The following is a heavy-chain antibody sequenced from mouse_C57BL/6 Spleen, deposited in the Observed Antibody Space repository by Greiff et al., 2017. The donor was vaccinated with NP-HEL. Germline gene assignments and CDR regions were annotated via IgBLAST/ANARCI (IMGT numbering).Heavy chain of an antibody. CDR2: IYPGDGDT. Sequence: QVQLKESGPELVKPGASVKISCKASGYAFSSSWMNWVKQRPGKGLEWIGRIYPGDGDTNYNGKFKGKATLTADKSSSTAYMQLSSLTSEDSAVYFCARDLVTTYFDYWGQGTTLTVSS. CDR3: ARDLVTTYFDY. J-gene: IGHJ2*01. CDR1: GYAFSSSW. V-gene: IGHV1-82*01. D-gene: IGHD2-2*01.